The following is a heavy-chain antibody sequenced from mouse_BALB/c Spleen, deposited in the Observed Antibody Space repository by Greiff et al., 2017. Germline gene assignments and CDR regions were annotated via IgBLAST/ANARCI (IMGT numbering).Heavy chain of an antibody. CDR1: GFTFTSYT. CDR3: ARGMDY. CDR2: ISSGGSYT. Sequence: EVQLVQSGAGLVKPGGSLKLSCAASGFTFTSYTMPWVRQTPEKSLEWVATISSGGSYTYYPDSVKGRFTISRDKAKNTLYMQMSSLTAEDSATCDCARGMDYWGQGTSVTVSA. J-gene: IGHJ4*01. V-gene: IGHV5-6-4*01.